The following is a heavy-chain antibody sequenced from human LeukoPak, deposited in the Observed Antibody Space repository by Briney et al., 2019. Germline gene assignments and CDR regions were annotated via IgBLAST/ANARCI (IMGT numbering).Heavy chain of an antibody. D-gene: IGHD2-21*01. CDR3: AKEDWRMDV. J-gene: IGHJ6*02. CDR1: GFTFSSYA. V-gene: IGHV3-23*01. CDR2: ISGSAGTT. Sequence: GGSLRLSCAASGFTFSSYAMSWVRQTPGKGLEWVSIISGSAGTTYYADSVKGRFTISRDNSKNTLYLQMNSLRAEDTAVYYYAKEDWRMDVWGQGTTVTVSS.